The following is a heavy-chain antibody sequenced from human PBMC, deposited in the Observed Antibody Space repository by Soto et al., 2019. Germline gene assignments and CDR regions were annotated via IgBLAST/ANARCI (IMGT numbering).Heavy chain of an antibody. Sequence: EVQLLESGGGLVQPGGSMRLSCAASGFTFSSDAMSWVRQAPGRGLEWVSSLDGSGSHTFHADSWKGRFTTSRDNTKNTVYLQMNSLRAEDTAVYYCVKARYSSNRGYVDYWGQGTVVTDSS. J-gene: IGHJ4*02. CDR2: LDGSGSHT. D-gene: IGHD1-1*01. CDR3: VKARYSSNRGYVDY. V-gene: IGHV3-23*01. CDR1: GFTFSSDA.